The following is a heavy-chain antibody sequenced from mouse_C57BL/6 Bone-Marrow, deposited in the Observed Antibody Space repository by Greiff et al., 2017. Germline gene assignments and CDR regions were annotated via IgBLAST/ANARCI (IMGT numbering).Heavy chain of an antibody. Sequence: QVQLQQPGAELVMPGASVKLSCKASGYTLTSYWMHWVKQRPGQGLEWIGEIDPSDSYTNYNQKFKGKSTLTVDKSSSTAYMQLSSLTSEDSAVYYCARTGFDYWGQGTTLTVSS. V-gene: IGHV1-69*01. J-gene: IGHJ2*01. CDR3: ARTGFDY. CDR2: IDPSDSYT. CDR1: GYTLTSYW. D-gene: IGHD4-1*01.